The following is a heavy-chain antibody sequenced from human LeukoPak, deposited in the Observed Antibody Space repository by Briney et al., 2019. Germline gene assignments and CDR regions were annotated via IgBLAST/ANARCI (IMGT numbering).Heavy chain of an antibody. D-gene: IGHD3-9*01. CDR3: ERNWGDHFDWLHDY. CDR2: IWYDGSNR. V-gene: IGHV3-33*08. CDR1: GFTFSSYG. Sequence: GGSLTLSCAASGFTFSSYGMHWVRQAPGRGLEWVAIIWYDGSNRYYADSVKGRFTISRDNSKNTLYLQMNSLRAEDTAVDYGERNWGDHFDWLHDYWGQGTLVTVSS. J-gene: IGHJ4*02.